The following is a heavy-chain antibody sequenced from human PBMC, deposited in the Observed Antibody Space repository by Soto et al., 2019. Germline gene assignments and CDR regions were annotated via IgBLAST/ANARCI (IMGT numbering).Heavy chain of an antibody. D-gene: IGHD1-26*01. Sequence: GGSLRLSCAASGLTFSSYAMHWVRQAPGKGLEWVAVISYDGSNKYYADSVKGRFTFSRDNSKNTVYLQINSLRAEDSAVYYCARDHEGVVATTISKVGNRKPGLEYWGQGT. J-gene: IGHJ4*02. V-gene: IGHV3-30-3*01. CDR1: GLTFSSYA. CDR2: ISYDGSNK. CDR3: ARDHEGVVATTISKVGNRKPGLEY.